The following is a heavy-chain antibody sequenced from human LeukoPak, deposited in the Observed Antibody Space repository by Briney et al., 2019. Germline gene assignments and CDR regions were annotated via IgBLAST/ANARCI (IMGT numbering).Heavy chain of an antibody. V-gene: IGHV3-23*01. Sequence: GGSLRLSCAASGFTFSSYAMSWVRQAPGKGLEWVSLISASGITYNADSVKGRFTISTDSSRTTLFPQMNSLRAEDTARYYCARYCGSSSCSTFSSYFGMDVWGLGTTVTVSS. CDR2: ISASGIT. J-gene: IGHJ6*02. CDR1: GFTFSSYA. CDR3: ARYCGSSSCSTFSSYFGMDV. D-gene: IGHD2-2*01.